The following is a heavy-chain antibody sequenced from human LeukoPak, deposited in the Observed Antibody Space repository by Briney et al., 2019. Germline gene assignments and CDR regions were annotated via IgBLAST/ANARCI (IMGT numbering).Heavy chain of an antibody. V-gene: IGHV1-69*13. Sequence: ASVKVSCKASGGTFSSYAISWVRQAPGQGLEWMGGIIPIFGTASYAQKFQGRVAITADESTSTAYMELSSLRSEDTAVYYCARDRGRAFDIWGQGTMVTVSS. CDR1: GGTFSSYA. D-gene: IGHD1-26*01. CDR3: ARDRGRAFDI. J-gene: IGHJ3*02. CDR2: IIPIFGTA.